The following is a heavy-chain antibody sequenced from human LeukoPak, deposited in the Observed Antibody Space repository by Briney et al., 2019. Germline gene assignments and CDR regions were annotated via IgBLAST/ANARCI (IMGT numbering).Heavy chain of an antibody. J-gene: IGHJ4*02. Sequence: GGSLRLSCEASGFIFSSYGMHWVRQAPGKGLEWVAVIWYDGSNKYYADSVKGRFTISRDNSKNTLYLQMNSLRAEDTAVYYCARDYCSSISCMDYWGQGTLVTVSS. V-gene: IGHV3-33*01. D-gene: IGHD2-2*01. CDR1: GFIFSSYG. CDR2: IWYDGSNK. CDR3: ARDYCSSISCMDY.